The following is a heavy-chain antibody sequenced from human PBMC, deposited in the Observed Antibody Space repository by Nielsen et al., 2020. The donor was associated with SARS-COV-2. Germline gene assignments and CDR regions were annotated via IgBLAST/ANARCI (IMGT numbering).Heavy chain of an antibody. D-gene: IGHD5-24*01. Sequence: SETLSLTCTVSGGSISSSSYYWGWIRQPPGKGLEWIGSIYYSGSTYYNPSLKSRVTISVDTYKNQFSLKLSSVTAADTAVYYCASWRELRNDYWGQGTLVTVSS. CDR3: ASWRELRNDY. CDR2: IYYSGST. V-gene: IGHV4-39*07. J-gene: IGHJ4*02. CDR1: GGSISSSSYY.